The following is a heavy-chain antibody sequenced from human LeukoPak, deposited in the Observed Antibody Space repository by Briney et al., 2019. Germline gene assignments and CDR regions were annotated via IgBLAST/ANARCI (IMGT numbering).Heavy chain of an antibody. V-gene: IGHV4-59*01. Sequence: SETLSLTCTVSGGSISSYYWSWIRQPPGKGLEWIGYIYYSGSTNYNPSLKSRVTISVDTSKNQFSLKLSSVTAADTAVYYCARGVVYGDFPFDHRGQGTLVTVSS. J-gene: IGHJ4*02. CDR3: ARGVVYGDFPFDH. CDR2: IYYSGST. CDR1: GGSISSYY. D-gene: IGHD4-17*01.